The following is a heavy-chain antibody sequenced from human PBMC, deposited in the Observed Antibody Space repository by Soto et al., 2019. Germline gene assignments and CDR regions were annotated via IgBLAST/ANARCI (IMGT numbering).Heavy chain of an antibody. CDR3: AAGQTGSQRYDSSGSTFDY. V-gene: IGHV1-58*01. CDR2: IVVGSGDT. J-gene: IGHJ4*02. Sequence: QMQLVQSGPEVKKPGTSVKVSCKASGFTFTNSAVQWVRQARGQRLEWIGWIVVGSGDTTSAQKFQERVAITSDMSTSTAYMELSSLISEDTAVYYCAAGQTGSQRYDSSGSTFDYWGQGTLVTVSS. CDR1: GFTFTNSA. D-gene: IGHD3-22*01.